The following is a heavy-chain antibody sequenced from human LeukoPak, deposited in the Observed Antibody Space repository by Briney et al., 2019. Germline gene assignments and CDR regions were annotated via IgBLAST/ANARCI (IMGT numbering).Heavy chain of an antibody. D-gene: IGHD3-10*01. CDR2: IYYSGST. Sequence: PSETLSLTCTVSGGSISTYYWNWIRQPPGKGLEWIGYIYYSGSTNYNPSLKSRVTISVDTSKNQFSPKLSSVTAADTAVYYCARRWGSGPYNWFDPWGQGTLVTVSS. CDR3: ARRWGSGPYNWFDP. J-gene: IGHJ5*02. CDR1: GGSISTYY. V-gene: IGHV4-59*08.